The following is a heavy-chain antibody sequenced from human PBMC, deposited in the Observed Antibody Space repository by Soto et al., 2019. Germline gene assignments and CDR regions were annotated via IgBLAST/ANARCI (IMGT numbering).Heavy chain of an antibody. CDR3: AVQVGANLDY. Sequence: GGSLRLSCAASGFTFSSYSMNWVTVSSGKGLEWVSYISSSSSTIYYADSVKGRFTISRDNAKNSLYLQMNSLRDEDTAVYYCAVQVGANLDYWGQGTLVTVSS. V-gene: IGHV3-48*02. CDR2: ISSSSSTI. J-gene: IGHJ4*02. D-gene: IGHD1-26*01. CDR1: GFTFSSYS.